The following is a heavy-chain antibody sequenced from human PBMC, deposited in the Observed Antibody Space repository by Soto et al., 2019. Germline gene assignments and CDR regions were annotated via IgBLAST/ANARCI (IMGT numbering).Heavy chain of an antibody. CDR2: ISFDGGNK. J-gene: IGHJ4*02. CDR3: AKRAAGTAAYFDS. D-gene: IGHD1-1*01. CDR1: GFSFSFASHA. Sequence: QVQVVESGGGVVQPGRSLRLSCVASGFSFSFASHALNWVRQAPGKGLEWVAVISFDGGNKFYADSVKGRFTISRDNSKNTLYLETSSLSPDVTAVHYCAKRAAGTAAYFDSWGQGTLVSVSS. V-gene: IGHV3-30-3*02.